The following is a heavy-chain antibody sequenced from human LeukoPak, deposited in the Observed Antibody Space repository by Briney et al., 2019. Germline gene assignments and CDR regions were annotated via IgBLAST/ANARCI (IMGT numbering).Heavy chain of an antibody. CDR2: ISGSGGST. Sequence: GGSLRLSCAASEFTFSSYAMSWVRQAPGKGLEWVSAISGSGGSTYYADSVKGRFTISRDNSKNTLYLQMNSLRAEDTAVYYCAKDGYSYGSYYFDYWGQGTLVTVSS. J-gene: IGHJ4*02. CDR3: AKDGYSYGSYYFDY. CDR1: EFTFSSYA. D-gene: IGHD5-18*01. V-gene: IGHV3-23*01.